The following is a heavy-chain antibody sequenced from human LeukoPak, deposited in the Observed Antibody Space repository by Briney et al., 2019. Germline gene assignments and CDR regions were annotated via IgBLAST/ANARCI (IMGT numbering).Heavy chain of an antibody. Sequence: SETLSLTCTVSGGSNSSYYWSWIRQPPGKGLEWIGYIYYSGSTNYNPSLKSRVTISVDTSKNQFSLKLSSVTAADTAVYYCARGKYYYGSGSYHPGLPADYWGQGTLVTVSS. J-gene: IGHJ4*02. V-gene: IGHV4-59*01. CDR1: GGSNSSYY. CDR2: IYYSGST. D-gene: IGHD3-10*01. CDR3: ARGKYYYGSGSYHPGLPADY.